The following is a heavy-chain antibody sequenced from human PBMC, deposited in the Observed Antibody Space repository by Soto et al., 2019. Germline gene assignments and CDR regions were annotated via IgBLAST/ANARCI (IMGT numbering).Heavy chain of an antibody. Sequence: QVQLQQWGAGLLKPSETLSLTCAVYGGSFSGYYWSWIRQPPGKGLEWIGEINHSGSTNYNPSLKSRVTISVDTSKNQFSLKLSSVTAADTAVYYCARVSRLVAGTGPYYFDYWGQGTLVTFSS. CDR2: INHSGST. CDR3: ARVSRLVAGTGPYYFDY. J-gene: IGHJ4*02. D-gene: IGHD6-19*01. V-gene: IGHV4-34*01. CDR1: GGSFSGYY.